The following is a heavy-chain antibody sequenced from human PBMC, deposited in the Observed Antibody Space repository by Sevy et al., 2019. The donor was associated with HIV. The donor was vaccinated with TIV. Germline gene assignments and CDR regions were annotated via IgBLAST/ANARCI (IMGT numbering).Heavy chain of an antibody. CDR1: GFTFSNYW. J-gene: IGHJ6*02. Sequence: GKSLKISCAASGFTFSNYWMSWVRQAPGKGLEWVANIKRDGSEKYYVASVKGLFTISRDNAKTALYLQMNSLRVEDTAMYYCARDCSSANCLWGMDVWGQGTMVTVSS. D-gene: IGHD2-2*01. V-gene: IGHV3-7*03. CDR3: ARDCSSANCLWGMDV. CDR2: IKRDGSEK.